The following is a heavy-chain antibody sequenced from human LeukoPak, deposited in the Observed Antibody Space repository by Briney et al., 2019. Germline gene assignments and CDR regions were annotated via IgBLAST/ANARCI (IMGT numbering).Heavy chain of an antibody. CDR2: IRSKANSYAT. V-gene: IGHV3-73*01. CDR3: TRLAAA. CDR1: GFTFSGSA. J-gene: IGHJ4*02. D-gene: IGHD6-13*01. Sequence: PGGSLKLSRAASGFTFSGSAMHWVRQASGKGLEWVGRIRSKANSYATAYAASVKGRFTISRDDSKNTAYLQMNSLKTEDTAVYYCTRLAAAWGQGTLVTVSS.